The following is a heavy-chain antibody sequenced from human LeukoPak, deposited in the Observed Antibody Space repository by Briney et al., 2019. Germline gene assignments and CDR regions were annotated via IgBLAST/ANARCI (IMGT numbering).Heavy chain of an antibody. D-gene: IGHD2/OR15-2a*01. CDR2: INPDGSQK. J-gene: IGHJ4*02. V-gene: IGHV3-7*01. CDR1: GFTFSGNW. Sequence: GGSLTLSCGASGFTFSGNWMSWVRQAPGKGLEWVASINPDGSQKLYVDSVKGRFTISRDNTKSSLYLQMNSLGAEDTAMYYCAKLLGTAKTYDSWGQGTRVTVSS. CDR3: AKLLGTAKTYDS.